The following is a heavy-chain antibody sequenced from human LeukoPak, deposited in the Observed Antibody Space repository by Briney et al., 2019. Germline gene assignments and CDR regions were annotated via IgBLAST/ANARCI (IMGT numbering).Heavy chain of an antibody. CDR1: GFPFTTSA. J-gene: IGHJ4*02. V-gene: IGHV3-23*01. CDR2: ISAGGGLT. CDR3: ARRATTREFDF. D-gene: IGHD1-26*01. Sequence: GGSLRLSCAASGFPFTTSAMSWVRQTPGKGLEWVSAISAGGGLTNYADSVRGRFTISRDNSKNTVYLYMNSLRADNTAVYYCARRATTREFDFWGQGTLVTVSS.